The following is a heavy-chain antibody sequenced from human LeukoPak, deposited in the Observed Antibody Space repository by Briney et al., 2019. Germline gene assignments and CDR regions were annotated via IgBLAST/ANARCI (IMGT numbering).Heavy chain of an antibody. J-gene: IGHJ6*02. CDR1: GASISSGDHY. CDR3: ARTTYYYYAMDV. D-gene: IGHD1-1*01. V-gene: IGHV4-30-4*08. Sequence: SETLSLTCIVSGASISSGDHYWSWVRQPPGQGLEWFVYIYYSGSAYYNPSLKSRAAISLDTSMNQFSLNLSSVTAADAAVYFCARTTYYYYAMDVWGQGTTVTVSS. CDR2: IYYSGSA.